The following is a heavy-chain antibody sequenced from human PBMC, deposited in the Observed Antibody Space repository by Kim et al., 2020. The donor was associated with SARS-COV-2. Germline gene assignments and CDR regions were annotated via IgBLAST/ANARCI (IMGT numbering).Heavy chain of an antibody. CDR1: GFTFSDYY. CDR3: ARFLCDYRCYYYGMDV. V-gene: IGHV3-11*03. CDR2: ISSSSSYT. D-gene: IGHD4-17*01. J-gene: IGHJ6*02. Sequence: GGSLRLSCAASGFTFSDYYMSWIRQAPGKGLEWVSYISSSSSYTNYADSVKGRFTISRDNAKNSLYLQMNSLRAEDTAVYYCARFLCDYRCYYYGMDVWGQGTTVTVSS.